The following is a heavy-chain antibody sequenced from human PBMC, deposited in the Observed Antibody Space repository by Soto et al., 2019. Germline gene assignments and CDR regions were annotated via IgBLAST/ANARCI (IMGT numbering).Heavy chain of an antibody. CDR1: GFTFSSYS. V-gene: IGHV3-48*01. J-gene: IGHJ4*02. D-gene: IGHD3-16*01. CDR3: ARGRGIDY. Sequence: VQLVESGGGLVQPGGSLRLSCAASGFTFSSYSMNWVRQAPGKGLEWVSYISSSSSTIYYADSVKGRFTISRDNAKNSLYLQMNSLRAEDTAVYYCARGRGIDYWGQGTLVTVSS. CDR2: ISSSSSTI.